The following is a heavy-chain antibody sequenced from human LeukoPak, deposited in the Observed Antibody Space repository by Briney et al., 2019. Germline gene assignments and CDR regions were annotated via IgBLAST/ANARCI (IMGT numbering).Heavy chain of an antibody. CDR2: INPNSGGT. Sequence: ASVKVSCKASGYTFTGYYMHWVRQAPGQGLEWMGWINPNSGGTNYAQKFQGRVTMTRDTSISTAYMELSRLRSDDTAVYYCASGYSSSSLAWGRNAFDIWGQGTMVTVSS. CDR3: ASGYSSSSLAWGRNAFDI. D-gene: IGHD6-6*01. J-gene: IGHJ3*02. V-gene: IGHV1-2*02. CDR1: GYTFTGYY.